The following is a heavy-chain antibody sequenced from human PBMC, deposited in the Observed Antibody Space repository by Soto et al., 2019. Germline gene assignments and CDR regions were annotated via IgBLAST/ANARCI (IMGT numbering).Heavy chain of an antibody. D-gene: IGHD5-18*01. CDR2: IYPGDSDT. V-gene: IGHV5-51*01. Sequence: PREALKISCKGSGYSFTNYWIGWVRQMPGKGLEWMGIIYPGDSDTRYSPSFQGQVIISVDQSISTASLQWSSLQASDTAMYYCARKDYNYAYFDFWGQGTLVTVSS. CDR1: GYSFTNYW. J-gene: IGHJ4*02. CDR3: ARKDYNYAYFDF.